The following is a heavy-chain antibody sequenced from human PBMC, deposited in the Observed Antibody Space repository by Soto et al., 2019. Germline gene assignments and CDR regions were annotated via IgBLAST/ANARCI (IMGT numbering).Heavy chain of an antibody. D-gene: IGHD3-3*01. Sequence: GASVKVSCKASGYTFTSYGISWVRQAPGQGLEWMGWISAYNGNTNYAQKLQGRVTMTTDTSTSTAYMELRSLRSDDTAVYYCARGALHLEWLPNFDYWGQGTLVTVSS. V-gene: IGHV1-18*01. CDR1: GYTFTSYG. CDR3: ARGALHLEWLPNFDY. J-gene: IGHJ4*02. CDR2: ISAYNGNT.